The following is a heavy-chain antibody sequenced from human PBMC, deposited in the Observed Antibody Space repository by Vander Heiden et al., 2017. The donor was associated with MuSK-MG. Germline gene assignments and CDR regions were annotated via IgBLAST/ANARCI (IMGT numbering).Heavy chain of an antibody. V-gene: IGHV4-39*01. CDR3: AIHLPRLPAAEFDY. J-gene: IGHJ4*02. D-gene: IGHD2-2*01. CDR1: GGSISSSSYY. Sequence: QLQLQESCPGLVKPSETLSLTCAVSGGSISSSSYYWGWIRQPPGKGLEWIGSIYYSGRPYYNPARKSRVTISVDTSKNQFSLKLRSVPAPDTAVYYCAIHLPRLPAAEFDYWGQGPLVAHSS. CDR2: IYYSGRP.